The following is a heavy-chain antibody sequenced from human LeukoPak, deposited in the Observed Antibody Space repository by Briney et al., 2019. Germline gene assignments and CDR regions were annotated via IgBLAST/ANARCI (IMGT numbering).Heavy chain of an antibody. D-gene: IGHD3-22*01. CDR2: IIPIFGTA. CDR1: GGTFSSYA. Sequence: SVKVSCKASGGTFSSYAISWVRQAPGQGLEWMGRIIPIFGTANYAQKFQGRVTITTDESTSTAYMELSGLRSEDTAVYYCARASYDSSGRSDGAFDIWGQGTMVTVSS. CDR3: ARASYDSSGRSDGAFDI. J-gene: IGHJ3*02. V-gene: IGHV1-69*05.